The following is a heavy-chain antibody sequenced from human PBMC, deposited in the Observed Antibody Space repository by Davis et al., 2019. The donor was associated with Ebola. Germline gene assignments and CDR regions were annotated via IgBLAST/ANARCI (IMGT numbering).Heavy chain of an antibody. Sequence: AASVKVYCKASGYTFTGYYMHWVRQAPGQGLEWVGWISAYNGNTNYAQKLQGRVTMTTDTSASTVYLDLTSLRSEDTAVFYCARASFGYNSGWYADYWGPGSLVTVSS. CDR1: GYTFTGYY. CDR3: ARASFGYNSGWYADY. V-gene: IGHV1-18*04. J-gene: IGHJ4*02. D-gene: IGHD6-19*01. CDR2: ISAYNGNT.